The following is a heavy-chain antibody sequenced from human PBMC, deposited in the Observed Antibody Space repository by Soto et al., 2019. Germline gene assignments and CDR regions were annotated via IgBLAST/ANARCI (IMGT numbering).Heavy chain of an antibody. D-gene: IGHD4-17*01. CDR1: GGSVSSGHYY. J-gene: IGHJ4*02. Sequence: QVQLQESGPGLVKPSETLSLTCIVFGGSVSSGHYYWSWLRQPPGKGLEWIGYIYYTGSTYYNISLKSRVTISLDMSKNQFSLKLSSVTAADTAVYYCARENHGDYNYWGQGTLVTVSS. V-gene: IGHV4-61*01. CDR2: IYYTGST. CDR3: ARENHGDYNY.